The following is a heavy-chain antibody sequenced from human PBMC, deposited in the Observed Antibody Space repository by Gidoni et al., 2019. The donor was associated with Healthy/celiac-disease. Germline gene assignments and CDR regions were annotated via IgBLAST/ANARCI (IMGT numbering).Heavy chain of an antibody. D-gene: IGHD6-13*01. CDR2: ISSSSSYT. V-gene: IGHV3-11*05. Sequence: QVQLVESGGGLVKPGGSLRLSCAASGFPFSDYYMSWIRQAPGKGLEWVSYISSSSSYTNYADAVKGRFTISRDNAKNSLYLQMNSLRAEDTAVYYCARAETVAAAGTKGYYYGMDVWGQGTTVTVSS. CDR3: ARAETVAAAGTKGYYYGMDV. J-gene: IGHJ6*02. CDR1: GFPFSDYY.